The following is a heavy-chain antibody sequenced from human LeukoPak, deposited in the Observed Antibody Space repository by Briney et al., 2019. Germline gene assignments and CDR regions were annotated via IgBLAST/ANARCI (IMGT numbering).Heavy chain of an antibody. V-gene: IGHV4-59*08. CDR3: ARHDRPSGSYYVSPDAFDI. D-gene: IGHD1-26*01. CDR2: VYYSGTT. J-gene: IGHJ3*02. CDR1: GASISRYY. Sequence: SETLSLTCSVSGASISRYYWSWIRQPPGKGLEWIGYVYYSGTTNYNPSLKSRVTISVDTSKNQFSLKLSPVTAADTAVYYCARHDRPSGSYYVSPDAFDIWGQGTMVTVSS.